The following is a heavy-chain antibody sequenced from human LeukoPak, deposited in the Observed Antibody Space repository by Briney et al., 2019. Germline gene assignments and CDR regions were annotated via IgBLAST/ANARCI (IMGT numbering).Heavy chain of an antibody. CDR2: ITASGTAM. V-gene: IGHV3-48*02. D-gene: IGHD1-26*01. Sequence: GGSLSLSWPASGFTSSSNSRNWVRQAPGKGRRWVSHITASGTAMFYADSVKGRFTISRDNAKNSLYLQMNSLRDEDTAVYYCASSGSYRFDYWGQGTLVTVSS. J-gene: IGHJ4*02. CDR1: GFTSSSNS. CDR3: ASSGSYRFDY.